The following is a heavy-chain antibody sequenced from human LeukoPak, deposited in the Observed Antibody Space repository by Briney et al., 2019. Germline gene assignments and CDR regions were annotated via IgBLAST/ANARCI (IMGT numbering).Heavy chain of an antibody. CDR1: GGSISSYY. D-gene: IGHD3-10*01. CDR2: IYYSGST. Sequence: PSETLSLTCTVSGGSISSYYWSWIRQPPGRGLEWIGYIYYSGSTYYNPSLKSRVTISVDTSKNQFSLKLSSVTAADTAVYYCARVIGGSLDYWGQGTLVTVSS. CDR3: ARVIGGSLDY. J-gene: IGHJ4*02. V-gene: IGHV4-59*12.